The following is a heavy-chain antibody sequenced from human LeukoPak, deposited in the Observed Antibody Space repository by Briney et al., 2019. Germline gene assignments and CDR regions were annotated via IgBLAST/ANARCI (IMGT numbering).Heavy chain of an antibody. Sequence: ASVKVSCKVSGCTLTDLSMHWVRQAPGKGLEWMGGFDPEEGETIHAQKFRGRVTMTEDTSTDTAYMELRSLRSEDTAVYYCATLYFDSRGAFDYWGQGTLVTVSS. J-gene: IGHJ4*02. D-gene: IGHD3-16*01. V-gene: IGHV1-24*01. CDR1: GCTLTDLS. CDR3: ATLYFDSRGAFDY. CDR2: FDPEEGET.